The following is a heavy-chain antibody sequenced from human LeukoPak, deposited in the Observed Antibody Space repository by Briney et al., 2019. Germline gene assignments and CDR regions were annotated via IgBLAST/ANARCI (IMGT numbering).Heavy chain of an antibody. D-gene: IGHD3-16*02. CDR1: GGSISSSSFY. J-gene: IGHJ4*02. Sequence: SETLSLTCTVSGGSISSSSFYWGWIRQSPGKGLERIGGIDYSGRTSYNPSLKSRVTISADTSKNQFSLKLSSVTAADTAVYYCAGGLSSSYFDYWGQGTLVTVSS. CDR2: IDYSGRT. CDR3: AGGLSSSYFDY. V-gene: IGHV4-39*01.